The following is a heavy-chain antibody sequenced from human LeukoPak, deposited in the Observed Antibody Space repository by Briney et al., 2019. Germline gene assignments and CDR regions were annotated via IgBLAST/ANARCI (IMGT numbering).Heavy chain of an antibody. J-gene: IGHJ4*02. D-gene: IGHD1-26*01. V-gene: IGHV4-61*02. CDR3: AREALGSYVDY. CDR1: GGSISSGSYY. CDR2: MYTSGST. Sequence: SETLSLTCTVSGGSISSGSYYWSWIRQPAGQGLEYIGRMYTSGSTNYNPSLKSRVTISVDTSKNQFSLKLSSVTAADTAVYYCAREALGSYVDYWGQGTLVTVSS.